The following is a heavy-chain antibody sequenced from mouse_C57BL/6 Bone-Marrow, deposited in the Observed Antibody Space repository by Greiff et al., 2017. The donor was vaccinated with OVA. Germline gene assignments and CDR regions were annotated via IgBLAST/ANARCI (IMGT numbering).Heavy chain of an antibody. Sequence: QLQQSGAELARPGASVKLFCKASGYTFTSYGISRVKQRTGQGLEWIGEIYPRSGNTYYNEKFKGKATLTADTSPRTAHTELRSLSSKDSAVYICARSLWFAYWGQGTLVTVSA. J-gene: IGHJ3*01. D-gene: IGHD6-1*01. CDR3: ARSLWFAY. CDR1: GYTFTSYG. V-gene: IGHV1-81*01. CDR2: IYPRSGNT.